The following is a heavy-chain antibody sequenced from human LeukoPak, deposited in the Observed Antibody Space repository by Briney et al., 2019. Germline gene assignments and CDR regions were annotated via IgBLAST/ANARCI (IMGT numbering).Heavy chain of an antibody. CDR1: GFTFSSYW. CDR3: YGANAEH. Sequence: PGGSLRLSCAASGFTFSSYWMHWVRQAPGKGLVWVSGTNTDGSSTMYADSVKGRFTIARDNAKNTLYLQMNSLRAEDTAVYYCYGANAEHWGQGTLVTVFS. J-gene: IGHJ1*01. V-gene: IGHV3-74*03. D-gene: IGHD4-23*01. CDR2: TNTDGSST.